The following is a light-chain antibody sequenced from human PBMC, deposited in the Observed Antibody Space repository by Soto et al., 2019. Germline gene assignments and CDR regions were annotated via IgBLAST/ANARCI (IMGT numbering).Light chain of an antibody. CDR2: RND. CDR1: KSNIGSNY. J-gene: IGLJ3*02. V-gene: IGLV1-47*01. CDR3: ATWDDSLSGPL. Sequence: QSVLTQPPSASGTPGQRVTISCSGSKSNIGSNYVYWYQQLPGTAPKLLIYRNDQRPSGVPDRLSGSKSGTSASLAISGLRSEDEADYYCATWDDSLSGPLFGGGTKLTVL.